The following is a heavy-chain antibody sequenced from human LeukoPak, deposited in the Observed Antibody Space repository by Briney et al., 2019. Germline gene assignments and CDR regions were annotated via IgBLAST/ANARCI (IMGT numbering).Heavy chain of an antibody. Sequence: ASVKVSCKASGYTFTGYFMHWVRQAPGQGLEWMGWINPNTGDTNYAQKFQGRVTMTRDTSISTAYMELSRLRSDDTAVYYCARDLRYCTDGVCYTFFYWGQGTLVTVSS. J-gene: IGHJ4*02. V-gene: IGHV1-2*02. D-gene: IGHD2-8*01. CDR2: INPNTGDT. CDR1: GYTFTGYF. CDR3: ARDLRYCTDGVCYTFFY.